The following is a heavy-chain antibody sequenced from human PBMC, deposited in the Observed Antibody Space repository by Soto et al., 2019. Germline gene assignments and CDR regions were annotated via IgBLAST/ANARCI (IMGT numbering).Heavy chain of an antibody. CDR3: VGCQWLPLPNY. V-gene: IGHV3-30*04. CDR1: GFIFSSYA. Sequence: QVQLVESGGGVVQPGRSLRLSCAASGFIFSSYAMHWVRQAPGKGLEGVAAVSYDGMNEYYADSVKGRFTISRVNSKNTVYLQMNSLRPEDTAVYYCVGCQWLPLPNYWGQGTLVTVSS. D-gene: IGHD6-19*01. CDR2: VSYDGMNE. J-gene: IGHJ4*02.